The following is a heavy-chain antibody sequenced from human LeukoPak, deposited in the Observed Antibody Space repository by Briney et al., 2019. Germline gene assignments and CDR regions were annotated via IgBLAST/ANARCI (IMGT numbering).Heavy chain of an antibody. CDR2: MNPNSGNT. V-gene: IGHV1-8*03. D-gene: IGHD2-2*02. CDR1: GYTFTSYD. Sequence: ASVKVSCKASGYTFTSYDINWVRQATGQGLEWMGWMNPNSGNTGYAQKFQGRVTITRNTSISTAYMELSSLRSEDTAVYYCARVPLPAAITPIDYWGQGTLVTVSS. J-gene: IGHJ4*02. CDR3: ARVPLPAAITPIDY.